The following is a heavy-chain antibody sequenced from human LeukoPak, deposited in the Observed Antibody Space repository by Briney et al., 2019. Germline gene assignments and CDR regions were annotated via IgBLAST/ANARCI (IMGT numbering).Heavy chain of an antibody. J-gene: IGHJ4*02. D-gene: IGHD3-9*01. CDR1: GFTFSSYW. CDR3: LMDDILTGYSL. V-gene: IGHV3-7*04. Sequence: PGGSLRLSCAASGFTFSSYWMSWVRQAPGKGLEWVANIKQDGSEKFYVDSVKGRFTISRDNAKNSLYLQMNSLRAEDTAVYYCLMDDILTGYSLWGQGTLVTVSS. CDR2: IKQDGSEK.